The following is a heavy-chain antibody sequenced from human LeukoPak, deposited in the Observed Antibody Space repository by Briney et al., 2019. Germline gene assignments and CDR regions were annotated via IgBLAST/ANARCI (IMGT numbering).Heavy chain of an antibody. V-gene: IGHV4-59*12. CDR1: GGSISSYY. J-gene: IGHJ6*03. CDR3: ARARRDYYYYMDV. CDR2: IYYSGST. D-gene: IGHD6-6*01. Sequence: SETLSLTCTVSGGSISSYYWSWIRQPPGKGLEWIGYIYYSGSTNYNPSLKSRVTISVDTSKNQFSLKLSSVTAADTAVYYCARARRDYYYYMDVWGKGTTVTVSS.